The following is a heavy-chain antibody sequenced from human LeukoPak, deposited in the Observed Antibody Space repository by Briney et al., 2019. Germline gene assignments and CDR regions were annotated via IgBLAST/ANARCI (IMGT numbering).Heavy chain of an antibody. J-gene: IGHJ4*02. CDR2: TIPTLGIA. CDR1: GATFASYA. CDR3: ARVGAMAQGY. D-gene: IGHD5-18*01. Sequence: ASVKLSFNASGATFASYAISWVRHGPGQGLQWRGTTIPTLGIANSAQKFQGRVTITADKSTSTAHMELSSLRSEDTDVYYCARVGAMAQGYWGQGTLVTVSS. V-gene: IGHV1-69*04.